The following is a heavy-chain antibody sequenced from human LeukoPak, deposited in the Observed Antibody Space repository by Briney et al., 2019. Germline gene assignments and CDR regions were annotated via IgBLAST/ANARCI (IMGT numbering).Heavy chain of an antibody. CDR2: ISSSSTI. CDR1: GFAVGSNY. Sequence: GGSLRLSCVASGFAVGSNYMSWVRQAPGKGLEWVSYISSSSTIYYADSVKGRFTISRDNAKNSLYLQMNSLRDEDTAVYYCARDSLYSSELDYWGQGTLVTVSS. J-gene: IGHJ4*02. V-gene: IGHV3-48*02. D-gene: IGHD6-25*01. CDR3: ARDSLYSSELDY.